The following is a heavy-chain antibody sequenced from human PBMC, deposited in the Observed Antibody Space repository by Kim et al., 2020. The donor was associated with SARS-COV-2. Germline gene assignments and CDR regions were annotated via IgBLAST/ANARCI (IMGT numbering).Heavy chain of an antibody. CDR1: GFTFSSYG. Sequence: GGSLRLSCAASGFTFSSYGMHWVRQAPGKGLEWVAVIWYDGSNKYYADSVKGRFTISRDNSKNTLYLQMNSLRAEDTAVYYCARVQTGYYYGSGSYYPPGGMDVWGQGTTVTVSS. CDR3: ARVQTGYYYGSGSYYPPGGMDV. J-gene: IGHJ6*02. D-gene: IGHD3-10*01. CDR2: IWYDGSNK. V-gene: IGHV3-33*01.